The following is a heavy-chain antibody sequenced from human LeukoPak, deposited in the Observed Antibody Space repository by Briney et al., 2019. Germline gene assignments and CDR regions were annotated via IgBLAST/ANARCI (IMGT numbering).Heavy chain of an antibody. Sequence: GASVKVSCKASRFTFTSSAMQWVRQARGQRLEWIGWIVVGSSNTNYAQKFQERVTITWDMSTSTAYMELSSLRSEDTAVYYCAATIAADTVYYGMDVWGQGTTVTVSS. CDR3: AATIAADTVYYGMDV. D-gene: IGHD6-13*01. CDR1: RFTFTSSA. V-gene: IGHV1-58*02. J-gene: IGHJ6*02. CDR2: IVVGSSNT.